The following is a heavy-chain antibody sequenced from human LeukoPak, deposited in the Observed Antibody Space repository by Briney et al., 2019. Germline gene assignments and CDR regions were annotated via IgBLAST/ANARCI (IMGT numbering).Heavy chain of an antibody. V-gene: IGHV4-31*11. Sequence: SETLSLTCAVSGGSISSGGYYWSWIRQHPGKGLEWIGYIYYSGSTYYNPSLKSRVTMSVDTSKNQFSLKLSSVTAADTAMYYCAREGDYYDSGGYYRIDFWGQGTLVTVSS. D-gene: IGHD3-22*01. CDR1: GGSISSGGYY. CDR3: AREGDYYDSGGYYRIDF. CDR2: IYYSGST. J-gene: IGHJ4*02.